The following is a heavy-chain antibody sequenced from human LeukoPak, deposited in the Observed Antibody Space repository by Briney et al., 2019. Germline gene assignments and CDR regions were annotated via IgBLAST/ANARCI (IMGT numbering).Heavy chain of an antibody. CDR1: GFTFSSYG. Sequence: PGGSLRLSCAASGFTFSSYGMHWVRQAPGKGLEWVAVISYDGSNKYYADSVKGRFTISRDNSKNTLYLQMNSLRAEDTAVYYCAKGWSVYSSGRYYFDYWGQGTLVTVSS. V-gene: IGHV3-30*18. CDR3: AKGWSVYSSGRYYFDY. D-gene: IGHD6-19*01. J-gene: IGHJ4*02. CDR2: ISYDGSNK.